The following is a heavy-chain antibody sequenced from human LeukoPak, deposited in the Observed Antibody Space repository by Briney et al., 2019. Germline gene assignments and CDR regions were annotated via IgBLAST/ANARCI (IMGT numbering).Heavy chain of an antibody. CDR1: GFTFSSYG. J-gene: IGHJ4*02. V-gene: IGHV3-33*01. CDR2: IWYDGSNK. Sequence: GGSLRLSCAASGFTFSSYGMHWVRQAPGKGLEWVAVIWYDGSNKYYADSVKGRFTISRDNSKNTLYLQMNSLKTEDTAVYYCTTSTIFEYNYWGQGTLVTVSS. CDR3: TTSTIFEYNY. D-gene: IGHD2-2*01.